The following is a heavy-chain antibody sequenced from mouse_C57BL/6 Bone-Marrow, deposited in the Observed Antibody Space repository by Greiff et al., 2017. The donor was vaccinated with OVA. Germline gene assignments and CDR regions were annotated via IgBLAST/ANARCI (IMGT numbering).Heavy chain of an antibody. J-gene: IGHJ4*01. V-gene: IGHV10-1*01. Sequence: EVKVVESGGGLVQPKGSLKLSCAASGFSFNTYAMNWVRQAPGKGLEWVARIRSKSNNYATYYADSVKDRFTISRDDSESMLYLQMNNLKTEDTAMYYCVILWLRVPMDYWGQGTSVTVSS. CDR2: IRSKSNNYAT. CDR1: GFSFNTYA. CDR3: VILWLRVPMDY. D-gene: IGHD2-2*01.